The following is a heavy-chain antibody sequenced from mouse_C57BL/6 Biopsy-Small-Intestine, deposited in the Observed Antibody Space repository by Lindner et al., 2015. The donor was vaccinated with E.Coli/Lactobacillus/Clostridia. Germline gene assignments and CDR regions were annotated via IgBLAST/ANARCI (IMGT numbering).Heavy chain of an antibody. V-gene: IGHV14-2*01. CDR2: IDPEDGET. Sequence: VQLQESGAELVKPGASVKLSCTASGFNIKDYYMHWVKQRTEQGLEWIGRIDPEDGETKYAPKFQGKATITADTLTSEDTAVYYCARGDTAQVYWGQGTTLTVSS. D-gene: IGHD3-2*02. J-gene: IGHJ2*01. CDR1: GFNIKDYY. CDR3: ARGDTAQVY.